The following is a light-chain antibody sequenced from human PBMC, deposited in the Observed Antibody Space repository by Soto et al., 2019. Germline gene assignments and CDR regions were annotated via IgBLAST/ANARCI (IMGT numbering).Light chain of an antibody. CDR3: CSFAGSSTFV. CDR2: EGS. V-gene: IGLV2-23*01. CDR1: SSDVGSYNL. Sequence: QPVLTQPASVSGSPGQSITISCTGTSSDVGSYNLVSWYQQHPGKAPKLMIYEGSKRPSGVSNRFSGSKSGNTASLTISGLQAEDEVDYYCCSFAGSSTFVFGTGTKVTVL. J-gene: IGLJ1*01.